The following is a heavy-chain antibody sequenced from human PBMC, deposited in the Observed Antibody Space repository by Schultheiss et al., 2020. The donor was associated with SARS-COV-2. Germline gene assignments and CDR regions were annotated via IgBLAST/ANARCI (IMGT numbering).Heavy chain of an antibody. J-gene: IGHJ6*02. D-gene: IGHD3-22*01. CDR3: ARRQYYDSSGYFDYYYGMDV. V-gene: IGHV4-59*08. Sequence: SETLSLTCTVSGGSISSYYWSWIRQPPGKGLEWIGYIYYSGSTNYNPSLKSRVTISVDTSKNQFSLKLSSVTAADTAVYYCARRQYYDSSGYFDYYYGMDVWGLGTTVTVSS. CDR1: GGSISSYY. CDR2: IYYSGST.